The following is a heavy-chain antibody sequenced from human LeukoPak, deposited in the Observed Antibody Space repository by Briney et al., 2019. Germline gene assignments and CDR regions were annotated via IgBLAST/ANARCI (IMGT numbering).Heavy chain of an antibody. Sequence: SETLSLTCTVSGGSVSSNGYFWNWIRQPPGKGLEWIGYIYNRGSTNYNPSLKSRVTISVDTTKNQFSLKLSSVTAADTAVYYCARVLAYGDYSNWFDPWGQGTLVTVSS. V-gene: IGHV4-61*08. CDR1: GGSVSSNGYF. CDR2: IYNRGST. J-gene: IGHJ5*02. D-gene: IGHD4-17*01. CDR3: ARVLAYGDYSNWFDP.